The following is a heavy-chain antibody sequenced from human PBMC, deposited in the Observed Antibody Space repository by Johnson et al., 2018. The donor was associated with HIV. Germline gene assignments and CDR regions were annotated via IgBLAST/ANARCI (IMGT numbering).Heavy chain of an antibody. CDR1: GFTFSSYG. CDR2: IRYDGSNK. CDR3: AKVFDELSGFDI. D-gene: IGHD1-7*01. V-gene: IGHV3-30*02. J-gene: IGHJ3*02. Sequence: QVQLVESGGGVVQPGGSLRLSCAASGFTFSSYGMHWVRQAPGKGLEWVAFIRYDGSNKYYADSVKGRFTISRDNSKNTLDLQMNSLRAEDTAVYYCAKVFDELSGFDIWGQGTMVTDSS.